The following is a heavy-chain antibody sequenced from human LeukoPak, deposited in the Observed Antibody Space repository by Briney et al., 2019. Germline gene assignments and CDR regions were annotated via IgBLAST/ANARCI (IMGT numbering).Heavy chain of an antibody. D-gene: IGHD2-15*01. Sequence: GASVKVSCKASGYTFTSYDINWVRQATGQGLEWMGWMNPNSGNTGYAQKFQGRVTVTRNTSISTAYMELSSLRPEDTAVYYCARVSLGYCSGGSCYSDWFDPWGQGTLVTVSS. CDR3: ARVSLGYCSGGSCYSDWFDP. CDR1: GYTFTSYD. CDR2: MNPNSGNT. V-gene: IGHV1-8*01. J-gene: IGHJ5*02.